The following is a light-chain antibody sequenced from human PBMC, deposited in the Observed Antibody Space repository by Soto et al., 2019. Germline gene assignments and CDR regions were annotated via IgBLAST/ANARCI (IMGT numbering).Light chain of an antibody. Sequence: DIQMTQYPSTLSASVGDRVTITCRASQSVNNWLAWYQQKPGKAPKLLIFKASTLQPGVPSRFSGSGSGTEFTLTISSLQPDYFATYYCQQANSYPYTCGQGTMMDVK. J-gene: IGKJ2*01. CDR3: QQANSYPYT. V-gene: IGKV1-5*03. CDR1: QSVNNW. CDR2: KAS.